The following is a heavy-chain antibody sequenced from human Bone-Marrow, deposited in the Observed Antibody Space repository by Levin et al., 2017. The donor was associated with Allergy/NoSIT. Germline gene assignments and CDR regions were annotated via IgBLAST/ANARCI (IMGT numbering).Heavy chain of an antibody. CDR3: ARDHSPFTLVPRISGYYYYLDV. J-gene: IGHJ6*03. CDR2: ISVYNDDT. Sequence: ASVKVSCRASGYTFNSFGISWVRQAPGQGLEWMGGISVYNDDTKYAQNFQGRVTMTTDTSTTTAYMELRSLRSDDTAIDYCARDHSPFTLVPRISGYYYYLDVCGKGTTVTVSS. D-gene: IGHD3-10*01. V-gene: IGHV1-18*01. CDR1: GYTFNSFG.